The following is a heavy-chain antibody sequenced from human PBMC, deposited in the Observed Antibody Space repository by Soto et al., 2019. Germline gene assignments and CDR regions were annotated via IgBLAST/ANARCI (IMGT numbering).Heavy chain of an antibody. D-gene: IGHD3-10*01. V-gene: IGHV1-69*13. CDR3: AREDYYGSGSYCCGFYYYYGMDG. J-gene: IGHJ6*02. Sequence: SVKVSCKASGGTFSSYAISWVRQSPGQGLEWMGGIIPIFGTANYAQKFQGRVTITADESTSTAYMELSSLRSEDTAVYYCAREDYYGSGSYCCGFYYYYGMDGWGQGTTVTVAS. CDR2: IIPIFGTA. CDR1: GGTFSSYA.